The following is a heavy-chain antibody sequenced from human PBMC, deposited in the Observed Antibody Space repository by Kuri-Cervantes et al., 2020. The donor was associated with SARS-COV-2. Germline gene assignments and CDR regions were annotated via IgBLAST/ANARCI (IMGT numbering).Heavy chain of an antibody. Sequence: GESLKISCAASGFNFSSYGMHWVRQAPGKGLEWVAVIWYDGSNKYYADSAKGRYTLSRDNSKNTLYLQMNSLRAEDTAVYYCARDWGIAVAGTYYYYGMDVWGQGTTVTVSS. CDR2: IWYDGSNK. V-gene: IGHV3-33*01. CDR1: GFNFSSYG. D-gene: IGHD6-19*01. CDR3: ARDWGIAVAGTYYYYGMDV. J-gene: IGHJ6*02.